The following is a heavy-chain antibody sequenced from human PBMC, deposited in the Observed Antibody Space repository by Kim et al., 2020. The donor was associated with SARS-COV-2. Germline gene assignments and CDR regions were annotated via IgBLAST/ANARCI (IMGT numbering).Heavy chain of an antibody. CDR3: ARQRGILWFGEVTVGGMDV. Sequence: SETLSLTCTVSGGSISSSSYYWGWIRQPPGKGLEWIGSIYYSGSTYYNPSLKSRVTISVDTSKNQFSLKLSSVTAADTAVYYCARQRGILWFGEVTVGGMDVWGQGTTVTVSS. CDR1: GGSISSSSYY. V-gene: IGHV4-39*01. CDR2: IYYSGST. D-gene: IGHD3-10*01. J-gene: IGHJ6*02.